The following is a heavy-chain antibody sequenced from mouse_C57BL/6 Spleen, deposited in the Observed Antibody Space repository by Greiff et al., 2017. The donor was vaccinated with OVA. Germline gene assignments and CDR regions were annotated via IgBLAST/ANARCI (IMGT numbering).Heavy chain of an antibody. CDR1: GFTFSSYG. CDR2: ISSGGSYN. J-gene: IGHJ4*01. CDR3: ARIYYGYDDAMDY. Sequence: EVKLVESGGDLVKPGGSLKLSCAASGFTFSSYGMSWVRQTPDKRLEWVATISSGGSYNYYPDSVKGRFTIFRDNAKNTLYLQMSSLKSEDTAMYYCARIYYGYDDAMDYWGQRTSVTVSS. D-gene: IGHD2-2*01. V-gene: IGHV5-6*01.